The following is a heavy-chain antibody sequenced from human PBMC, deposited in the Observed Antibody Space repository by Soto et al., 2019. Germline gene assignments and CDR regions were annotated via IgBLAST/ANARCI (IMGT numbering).Heavy chain of an antibody. CDR1: GYTFTNSY. V-gene: IGHV1-46*01. Sequence: QVQLVQSGAEVKKPGASVKVSCKASGYTFTNSYIHWVRQAPGQGLEWMALLNPNGGSTNYAQNFRGEATVTRATSTSPVKMKLTSRTSEAPAVYYLARNLAAGDYWGQGTLFTVSS. D-gene: IGHD6-25*01. J-gene: IGHJ4*02. CDR2: LNPNGGST. CDR3: ARNLAAGDY.